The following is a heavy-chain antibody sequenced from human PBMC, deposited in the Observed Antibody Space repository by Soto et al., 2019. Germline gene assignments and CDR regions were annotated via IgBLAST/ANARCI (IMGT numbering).Heavy chain of an antibody. Sequence: QLHLVQSGAVVKKPGASVTVSCSASGYPVTAYYMHWVRQAPGRGLEWMGGINPATGAAKYTPTFPGRVTMAKDTSTSKGFNETGGLKTEDPAGFYFARGGGVGVAGSAAFDMWGQGTLVTVSS. J-gene: IGHJ3*02. CDR3: ARGGGVGVAGSAAFDM. CDR2: INPATGAA. V-gene: IGHV1-2*02. D-gene: IGHD3-3*01. CDR1: GYPVTAYY.